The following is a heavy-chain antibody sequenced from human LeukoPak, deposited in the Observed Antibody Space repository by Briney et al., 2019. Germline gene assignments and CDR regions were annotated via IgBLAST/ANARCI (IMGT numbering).Heavy chain of an antibody. CDR3: ARHDPVGHYRRGMDV. CDR1: GGSISGYY. CDR2: IYSTGTT. J-gene: IGHJ6*02. V-gene: IGHV4-59*08. Sequence: SETLSLTCAVSGGSISGYYWSWSRQSPEKGLEWIGYIYSTGTTIYNPSLRSRVTMSADVSKNQISLDLTTVTAADTAIYYCARHDPVGHYRRGMDVWGQGTTVTVSS. D-gene: IGHD3-16*02.